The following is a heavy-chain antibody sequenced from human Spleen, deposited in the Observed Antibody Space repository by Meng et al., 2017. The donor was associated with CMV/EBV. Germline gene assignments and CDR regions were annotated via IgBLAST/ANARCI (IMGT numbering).Heavy chain of an antibody. D-gene: IGHD2-21*01. Sequence: GGSLRLSCAASGFTFSSYAMSWVRQAPGKGLEWVLAISGSGGSTYYADSVKGRFTISRDNSKNTLYLQMNSLRAEDTAVYYCASDFAGQVDPWGQGTLVTVSS. CDR3: ASDFAGQVDP. V-gene: IGHV3-23*01. CDR2: ISGSGGST. CDR1: GFTFSSYA. J-gene: IGHJ5*02.